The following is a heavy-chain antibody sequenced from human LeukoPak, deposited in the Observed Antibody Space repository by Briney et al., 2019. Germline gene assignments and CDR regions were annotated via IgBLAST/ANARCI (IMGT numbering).Heavy chain of an antibody. CDR2: INHSGGST. D-gene: IGHD3-10*01. Sequence: ASVRVSCKASGSPFTSSYMHWVSQAPGQGLEWMGIINHSGGSTSYAQKFQGRVTMTRDTSTSTVYMELSSLRSEDTAVYYCARDHYGSGSYDDYWGQGTLVTVSS. J-gene: IGHJ4*02. CDR1: GSPFTSSY. V-gene: IGHV1-46*01. CDR3: ARDHYGSGSYDDY.